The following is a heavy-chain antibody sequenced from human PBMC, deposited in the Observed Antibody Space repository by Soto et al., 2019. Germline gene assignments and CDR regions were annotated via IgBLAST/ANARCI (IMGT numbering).Heavy chain of an antibody. V-gene: IGHV3-74*02. CDR3: ARGDCVGGTCYSLAGSFYYYMDV. J-gene: IGHJ6*03. D-gene: IGHD2-15*01. Sequence: EVQLVESGVGLVQPGGSLRLSCAASGFTFSNYWMYWVSQAPGKGLEWVSRINSDGSVSSYADSVKGRLTISRDNVKNTLYLQMDSLRAEDTAVYYCARGDCVGGTCYSLAGSFYYYMDVWGKGTTVTVFS. CDR2: INSDGSVS. CDR1: GFTFSNYW.